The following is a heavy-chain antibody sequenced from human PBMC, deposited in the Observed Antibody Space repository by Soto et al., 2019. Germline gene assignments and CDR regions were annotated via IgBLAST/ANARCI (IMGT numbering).Heavy chain of an antibody. J-gene: IGHJ6*02. CDR1: GGSFSGYY. CDR2: INHSGST. V-gene: IGHV4-34*01. CDR3: ARAAVVVTGDYDGMDV. Sequence: PSETLSLTCAVYGGSFSGYYWSWIRQPPGKGLEWIGEINHSGSTNYNPSLKSRVTISVDTSKNQFSLKLSSVTAADTAVYYCARAAVVVTGDYDGMDVWGQGTTVT. D-gene: IGHD2-15*01.